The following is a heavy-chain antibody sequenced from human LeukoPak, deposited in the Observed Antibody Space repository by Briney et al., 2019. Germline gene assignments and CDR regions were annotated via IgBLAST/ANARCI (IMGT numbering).Heavy chain of an antibody. CDR1: GYTLTELS. Sequence: GASVKVSCKVSGYTLTELSMHWVRQAPGKGLEWVGGFDPEDGETIYAQKFQGRVTMTEDTSTDTAYMELSSLRSEDTAVYYCATKSSGSPINFDYWGQGTLVTVSS. V-gene: IGHV1-24*01. J-gene: IGHJ4*02. D-gene: IGHD3-22*01. CDR2: FDPEDGET. CDR3: ATKSSGSPINFDY.